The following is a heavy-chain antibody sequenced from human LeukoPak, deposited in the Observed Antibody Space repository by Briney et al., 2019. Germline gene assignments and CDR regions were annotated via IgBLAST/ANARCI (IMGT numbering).Heavy chain of an antibody. CDR3: ARDRWELGAFDI. Sequence: PTGGSLRLSCAASGFTFSSYEMNWVRQAPGKGLEWVSYISSGSSTIYYADPVKGRFTISRDNAKNSLYLQMNSLRDEDTAVYYCARDRWELGAFDIWGQGTMVTVSS. CDR2: ISSGSSTI. J-gene: IGHJ3*02. V-gene: IGHV3-48*02. CDR1: GFTFSSYE. D-gene: IGHD1-26*01.